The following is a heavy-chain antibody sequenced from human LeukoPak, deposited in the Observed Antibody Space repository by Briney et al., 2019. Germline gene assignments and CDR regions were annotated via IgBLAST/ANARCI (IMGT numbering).Heavy chain of an antibody. V-gene: IGHV5-51*01. Sequence: GASLKISCEGSGSRFSTYWIAWVRQLPGKGLEWMGSIYPRDSEIRYSPSFQGQVTISADNSISTAYLQWSSLKASDTAMYYCARPAYSSSLSSHFDHWGQGTLVTVSS. CDR1: GSRFSTYW. CDR3: ARPAYSSSLSSHFDH. CDR2: IYPRDSEI. J-gene: IGHJ5*02. D-gene: IGHD6-13*01.